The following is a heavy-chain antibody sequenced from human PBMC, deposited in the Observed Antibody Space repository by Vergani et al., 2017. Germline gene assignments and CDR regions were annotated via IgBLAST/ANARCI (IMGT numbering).Heavy chain of an antibody. CDR1: GYTFTGYY. J-gene: IGHJ5*02. V-gene: IGHV1-2*02. Sequence: QVQLVQSGAEVKKPGASVKVSCKASGYTFTGYYMHWVRQAPGQGLEWMGWINPNSGGTNYAQKFQGRVTMTRDTSISTAYMELSRLRSDDTAVYYCARSVRVVPAAMQFGWFDPWGQGTLVTVSS. D-gene: IGHD2-2*01. CDR2: INPNSGGT. CDR3: ARSVRVVPAAMQFGWFDP.